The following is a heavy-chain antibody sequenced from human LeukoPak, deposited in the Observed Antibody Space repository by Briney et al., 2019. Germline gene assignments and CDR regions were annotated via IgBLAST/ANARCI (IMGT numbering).Heavy chain of an antibody. J-gene: IGHJ6*03. CDR3: GRARIYCSSTSCSEDYYYYYYMDV. D-gene: IGHD2-2*01. V-gene: IGHV1-8*01. Sequence: ASVKVSCKASGYTFASYDISWVRQATGQGLEWMGWMNPNSGNTGYAQKFQGRVTMTRNTSISTANMELSSLRSEDTAVYYCGRARIYCSSTSCSEDYYYYYYMDVWGKGTTVTVSS. CDR2: MNPNSGNT. CDR1: GYTFASYD.